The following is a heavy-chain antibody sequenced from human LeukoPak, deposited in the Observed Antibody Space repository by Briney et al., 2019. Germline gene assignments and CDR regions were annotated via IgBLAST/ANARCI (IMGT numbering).Heavy chain of an antibody. J-gene: IGHJ4*02. CDR3: ANGGKGRGYPFDY. V-gene: IGHV3-23*01. Sequence: GGSLRLSCAASGFTFTTYWMGWVRQAPGKGLEWVSAISGSGGATYYADSVKGRFTISRDNSKNTLFLQMNSLRAEDTAVYYCANGGKGRGYPFDYWGQGTLVTVSS. D-gene: IGHD3-16*01. CDR1: GFTFTTYW. CDR2: ISGSGGAT.